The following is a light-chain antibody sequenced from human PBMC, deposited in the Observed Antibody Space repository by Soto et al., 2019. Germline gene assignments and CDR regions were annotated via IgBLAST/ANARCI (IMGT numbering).Light chain of an antibody. CDR2: WAS. V-gene: IGKV4-1*01. Sequence: DIVMTQSPDSLAVSLGERATINCKSSQSVLYSSNNKNDLGWYQQKPGQPPKLLIYWASTRESGVPDRFSGSGSWTDFTLTINSLQAEDVAVYYCQHYYSPPYTFGQGTKLEIK. CDR1: QSVLYSSNNKND. CDR3: QHYYSPPYT. J-gene: IGKJ2*01.